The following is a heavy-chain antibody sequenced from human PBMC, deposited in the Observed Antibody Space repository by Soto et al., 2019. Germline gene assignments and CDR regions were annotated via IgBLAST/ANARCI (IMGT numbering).Heavy chain of an antibody. D-gene: IGHD4-17*01. CDR1: GFTFSSYG. J-gene: IGHJ6*02. CDR2: IWYDGSNK. Sequence: GGSLRLSCAASGFTFSSYGMHWVRQAPGKGLEWVAVIWYDGSNKYYADSVKGRFTISRDNSKNTLYLQMNSLRAEDTAVYYCARDSSDYPTYYYYYGMDVWGQGTTVTVSS. V-gene: IGHV3-33*01. CDR3: ARDSSDYPTYYYYYGMDV.